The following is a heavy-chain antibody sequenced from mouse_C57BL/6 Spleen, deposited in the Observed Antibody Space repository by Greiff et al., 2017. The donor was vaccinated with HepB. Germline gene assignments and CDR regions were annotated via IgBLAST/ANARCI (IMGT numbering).Heavy chain of an antibody. CDR1: GFTFSSYA. CDR2: ISDGGSYT. CDR3: ARGVLRRYFDY. D-gene: IGHD1-1*01. V-gene: IGHV5-4*01. Sequence: DVHLVESGGGLVKPGGSLKLSCAASGFTFSSYAMSWVRQTPEKRLEWVATISDGGSYTYYPDNVKGRFTISRDNAKNNLYLQMSHLKSEDTAMYYCARGVLRRYFDYWGQGTTLTVSS. J-gene: IGHJ2*01.